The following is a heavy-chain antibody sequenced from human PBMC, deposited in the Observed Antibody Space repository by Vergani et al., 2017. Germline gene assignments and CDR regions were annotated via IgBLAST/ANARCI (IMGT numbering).Heavy chain of an antibody. Sequence: QVQLQESGPGLVKPSETLSLTCTVSGGSISSYYWSWIRQPPGKGLEWIGYIYYSGSTNYNPSLKSRVTISVDTSKNQFSLKLSSVTAADTAVYYCARQGWELLRTFFDYWGQGTLVTVSS. CDR2: IYYSGST. V-gene: IGHV4-59*08. CDR1: GGSISSYY. D-gene: IGHD1-26*01. J-gene: IGHJ4*02. CDR3: ARQGWELLRTFFDY.